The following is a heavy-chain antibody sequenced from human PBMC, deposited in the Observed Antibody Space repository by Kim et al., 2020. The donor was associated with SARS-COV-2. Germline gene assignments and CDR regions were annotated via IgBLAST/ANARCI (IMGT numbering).Heavy chain of an antibody. J-gene: IGHJ5*02. CDR2: K. Sequence: KKKPKSVKDRFTNSRDNSKNILFLQMDRLRAEDTALYYCARDGGVTMFDLWGQGTLVTVSS. V-gene: IGHV3-30*07. CDR3: ARDGGVTMFDL. D-gene: IGHD3-3*01.